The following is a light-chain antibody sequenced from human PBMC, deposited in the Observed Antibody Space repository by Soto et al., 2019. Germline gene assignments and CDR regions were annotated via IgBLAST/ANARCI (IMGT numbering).Light chain of an antibody. V-gene: IGKV1-27*01. J-gene: IGKJ1*01. CDR2: AAF. CDR1: QVISNF. Sequence: DIQMTQSPSSLSASVGDRVTITCRASQVISNFLAWYQQKPGKVPKLLIYAAFTLQSGVPFRFSGSGSGTDFTLTISSLQPDDVATYYSQKYNSAPWTFGQGTKVEIK. CDR3: QKYNSAPWT.